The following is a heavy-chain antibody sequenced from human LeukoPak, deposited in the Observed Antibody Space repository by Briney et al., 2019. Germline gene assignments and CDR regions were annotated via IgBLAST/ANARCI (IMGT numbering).Heavy chain of an antibody. Sequence: GGSLRLSCAASGFTFSSYSMNWVRQAPGKGLEWVSSISSSSSYIYYADSVKGRFTISRDNAKNSLYLQMNSLRAEDTAVYYCARDRVAAAGTQLGYYGMDVWGQGTTVTVSS. CDR3: ARDRVAAAGTQLGYYGMDV. CDR2: ISSSSSYI. V-gene: IGHV3-21*01. J-gene: IGHJ6*02. D-gene: IGHD6-13*01. CDR1: GFTFSSYS.